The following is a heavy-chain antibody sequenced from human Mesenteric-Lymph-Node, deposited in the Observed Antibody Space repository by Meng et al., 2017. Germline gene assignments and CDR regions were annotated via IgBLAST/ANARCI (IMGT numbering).Heavy chain of an antibody. J-gene: IGHJ4*02. CDR1: GGSLSGYY. Sequence: QVQLNQWGAEVLKPSETLSLTCAVYGGSLSGYYWSWHRQPPGKGLEWMGEVYHNGVTKYSPSLRSRVVISIDTSKNQFSLNLRSVSAADTAMYYCARGGATPMIIKYWGPGTLVTVSS. CDR2: VYHNGVT. V-gene: IGHV4-34*01. D-gene: IGHD3-10*01. CDR3: ARGGATPMIIKY.